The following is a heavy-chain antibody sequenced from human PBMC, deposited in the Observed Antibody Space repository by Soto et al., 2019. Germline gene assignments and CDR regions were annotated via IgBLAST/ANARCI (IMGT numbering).Heavy chain of an antibody. CDR2: IYYSGTT. V-gene: IGHV4-59*01. CDR1: GASISSYY. J-gene: IGHJ5*02. Sequence: SETLSLTFTVSGASISSYYWPWIRQPPGKGLEWSGNIYYSGTTNYSPSLKSRLTISIYTSKTQLSLKLASVTAADTAVYYCTGRLATAGWFDPWGQGTLVTVSS. CDR3: TGRLATAGWFDP. D-gene: IGHD6-13*01.